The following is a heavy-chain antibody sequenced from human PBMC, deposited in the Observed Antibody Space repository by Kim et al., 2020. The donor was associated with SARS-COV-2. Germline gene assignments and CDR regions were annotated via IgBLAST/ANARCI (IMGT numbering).Heavy chain of an antibody. CDR1: GGSFSGYY. CDR3: ARGERSITMVRGVHGAFDI. J-gene: IGHJ3*02. D-gene: IGHD3-10*01. Sequence: SETLSLTCAVYGGSFSGYYWSWIRQPPGKGLEWIGEINHSGSTNYNPSLKSRVTTSVDTSKNQFSLKLSSVTAADTAVYYCARGERSITMVRGVHGAFDIWGQGTMVTVSS. CDR2: INHSGST. V-gene: IGHV4-34*01.